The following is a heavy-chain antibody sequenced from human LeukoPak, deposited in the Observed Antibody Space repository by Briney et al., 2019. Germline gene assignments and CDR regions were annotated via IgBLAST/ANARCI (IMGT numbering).Heavy chain of an antibody. D-gene: IGHD5-24*01. CDR1: GGSISNYY. CDR2: IYSSGST. CDR3: ARVDDSDGYNFDY. J-gene: IGHJ4*02. V-gene: IGHV4-4*07. Sequence: SETLSLTCTVSGGSISNYYWSWIRQPAGKGLEWIGRIYSSGSTDYNPSLKSRVTMSVDTSKNQLSLKLTSVTAADSAVYYCARVDDSDGYNFDYWGQGTLVAVSS.